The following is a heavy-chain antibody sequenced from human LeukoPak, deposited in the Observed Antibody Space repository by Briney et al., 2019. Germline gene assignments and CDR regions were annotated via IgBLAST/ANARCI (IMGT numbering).Heavy chain of an antibody. CDR2: IKQDGSEK. V-gene: IGHV3-7*01. CDR1: GFTFSSHW. J-gene: IGHJ4*02. CDR3: AVGVDY. Sequence: GGSLRLSCAASGFTFSSHWMSWVRQAPGKGLEWVANIKQDGSEKYYVDSVKGRFTISRDSAKNSLYLQMNSLRAEDTAVYYCAVGVDYWGQGTLVTVSS.